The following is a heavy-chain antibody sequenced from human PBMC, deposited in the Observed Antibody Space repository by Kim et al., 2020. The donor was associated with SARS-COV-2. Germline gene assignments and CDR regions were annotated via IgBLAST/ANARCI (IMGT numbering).Heavy chain of an antibody. V-gene: IGHV4-4*07. CDR3: ARVGTRYYYDSSGAAAFDI. Sequence: SETLSLTCTVSGGSISSYYWSWIRQPAGKGLEWIGRIYTSGSTNYNPSLKSRVTMSVDTSKNQFSLKLSSVTAADTAVYYCARVGTRYYYDSSGAAAFDIWGQGTMVTVSS. CDR2: IYTSGST. CDR1: GGSISSYY. D-gene: IGHD3-22*01. J-gene: IGHJ3*02.